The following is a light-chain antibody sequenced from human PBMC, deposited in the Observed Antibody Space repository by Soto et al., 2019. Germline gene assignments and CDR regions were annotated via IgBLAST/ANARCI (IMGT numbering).Light chain of an antibody. CDR1: QGISNY. CDR2: AAS. V-gene: IGKV1-27*01. Sequence: DIQMTQSPSTLSASVGDRVSITCRASQGISNYLAWYQQKPGKVPKLLIFAASTLQSGVPSRFSGSGSGTDFTLTISSLQPEDVATYYCQKYNSAPWTFGQGTKVEIK. CDR3: QKYNSAPWT. J-gene: IGKJ1*01.